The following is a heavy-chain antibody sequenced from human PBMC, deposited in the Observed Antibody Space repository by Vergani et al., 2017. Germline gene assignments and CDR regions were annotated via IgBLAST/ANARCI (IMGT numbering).Heavy chain of an antibody. D-gene: IGHD2-15*01. CDR1: GYSFTSYW. CDR2: IDPSDSYT. CDR3: ARLYCSGGSCYDWFDP. V-gene: IGHV5-10-1*01. J-gene: IGHJ5*02. Sequence: EVQLVQSGAEVKKPGASLRISCKGSGYSFTSYWISWVRQMPGKGLEWMGRIDPSDSYTNYSPSFQGHVTISADKSISTAYLQWSSLKASDTAMYYCARLYCSGGSCYDWFDPWGQGTLVTVSS.